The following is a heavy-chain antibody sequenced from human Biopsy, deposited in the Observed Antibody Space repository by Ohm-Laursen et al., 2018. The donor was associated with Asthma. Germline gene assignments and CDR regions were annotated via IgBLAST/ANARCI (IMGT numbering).Heavy chain of an antibody. CDR3: ARRITIFGVVQKDHGMDA. CDR2: ISYGGKT. D-gene: IGHD3-3*01. Sequence: TLSLTCPVPGGSMTPTSHYWDWIRQAPGKGLEWIGYISYGGKTSYNPSLKNRVTISRDTSKNQFSLRLTSVTAADTAVYFCARRITIFGVVQKDHGMDAWGQGTTVIVSS. J-gene: IGHJ6*02. V-gene: IGHV4-39*01. CDR1: GGSMTPTSHY.